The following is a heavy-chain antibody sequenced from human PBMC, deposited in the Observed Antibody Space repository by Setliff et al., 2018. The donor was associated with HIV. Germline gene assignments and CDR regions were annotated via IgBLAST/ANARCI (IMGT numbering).Heavy chain of an antibody. CDR1: GGSFSGYY. V-gene: IGHV4-34*01. CDR3: ARGQVWSGYLNY. J-gene: IGHJ4*02. CDR2: INHSGST. Sequence: SETLSLTCAVYGGSFSGYYWSWIRQPPGKGLEWIGEINHSGSTNYNPSLKSRVTISVDTSKNQFSLKLRSVTAADTAVYYCARGQVWSGYLNYWGQGTLVTVSS. D-gene: IGHD3-3*01.